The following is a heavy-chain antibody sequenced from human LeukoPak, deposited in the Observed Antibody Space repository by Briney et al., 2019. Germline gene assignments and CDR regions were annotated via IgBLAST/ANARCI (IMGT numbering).Heavy chain of an antibody. V-gene: IGHV3-23*01. Sequence: GGSLRLSCAASGFAFTDYAISWVRQAPGKGLKWVSAISSSGDKTYYADSVKGRFAIFRDNSKNTLYLQINSLRAEDTAVYYCAKEDKTVSTPYVDYWGPGTLVTVSS. D-gene: IGHD5/OR15-5a*01. CDR1: GFAFTDYA. J-gene: IGHJ4*02. CDR2: ISSSGDKT. CDR3: AKEDKTVSTPYVDY.